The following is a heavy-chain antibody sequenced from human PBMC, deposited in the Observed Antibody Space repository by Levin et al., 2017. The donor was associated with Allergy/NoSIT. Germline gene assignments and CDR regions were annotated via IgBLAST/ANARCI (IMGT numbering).Heavy chain of an antibody. D-gene: IGHD6-19*01. Sequence: PSETLSLTCTVSGGSISSSSYYWGWIRQPPGKGLEWIGSIYYSGSTYYNPSLKSRVTISVDTSKNQFSLKLSSVTAADTAVYYCARGRGSGWDYWYFDLWGRGTLVTVSS. CDR3: ARGRGSGWDYWYFDL. V-gene: IGHV4-39*01. CDR1: GGSISSSSYY. CDR2: IYYSGST. J-gene: IGHJ2*01.